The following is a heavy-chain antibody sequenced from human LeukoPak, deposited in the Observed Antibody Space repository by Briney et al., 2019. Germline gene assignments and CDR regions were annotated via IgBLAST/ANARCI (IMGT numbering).Heavy chain of an antibody. J-gene: IGHJ6*03. CDR3: AGSSWWYYYYYMDV. D-gene: IGHD6-13*01. CDR2: TSSSGSTI. V-gene: IGHV3-11*04. Sequence: GGSLRLSCAASGFTFSDYYMSWIRQAPGKGLEWVSYTSSSGSTIYYADSVKGRFTISRDNAKNSLYLQMNSLRAEDTAVYYCAGSSWWYYYYYMDVWGKGTTVTVSS. CDR1: GFTFSDYY.